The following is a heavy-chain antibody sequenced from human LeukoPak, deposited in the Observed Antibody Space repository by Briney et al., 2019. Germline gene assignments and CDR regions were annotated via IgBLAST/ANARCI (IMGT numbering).Heavy chain of an antibody. D-gene: IGHD2-2*01. CDR2: ISYSGIT. V-gene: IGHV4-39*01. CDR3: ARHNDYASLMDV. Sequence: SETLSLTCSVFGVSVTTSGYYGAWIRQPPGRGLEWIGSISYSGITYYKPSLRGRVTISGDTAKNQFSLKLSSVTAADTAVYYCARHNDYASLMDVWGQGTTVTVSS. CDR1: GVSVTTSGYY. J-gene: IGHJ6*02.